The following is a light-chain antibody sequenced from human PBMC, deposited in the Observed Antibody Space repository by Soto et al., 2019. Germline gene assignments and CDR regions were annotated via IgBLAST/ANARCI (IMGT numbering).Light chain of an antibody. CDR3: QQHSNWPLLT. J-gene: IGKJ4*01. V-gene: IGKV3-11*01. CDR1: RSGSSS. Sequence: VLTQSPDTLSLYHGARATLSCRAIRSGSSSSLAWYQQKPGQAPRLLICDASKWASGIPSRFSGSGSGTDFTLTISSLEPEDFAVYYCQQHSNWPLLTFGGGTKVDIK. CDR2: DAS.